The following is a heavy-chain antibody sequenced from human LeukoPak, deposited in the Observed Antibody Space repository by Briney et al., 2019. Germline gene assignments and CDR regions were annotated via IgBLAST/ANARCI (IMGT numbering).Heavy chain of an antibody. J-gene: IGHJ6*03. CDR2: IYPGDSDT. CDR3: ARRAACSSTSCSYYYYMDV. D-gene: IGHD2-2*01. Sequence: RGESLKISCKGSGYSFTSYWIGWVRQMPGEGLEWMGIIYPGDSDTRYSPSFQGQVTISADKSISTAYLQWSSLKASDTAMYYCARRAACSSTSCSYYYYMDVWGKGTTVTVSS. CDR1: GYSFTSYW. V-gene: IGHV5-51*01.